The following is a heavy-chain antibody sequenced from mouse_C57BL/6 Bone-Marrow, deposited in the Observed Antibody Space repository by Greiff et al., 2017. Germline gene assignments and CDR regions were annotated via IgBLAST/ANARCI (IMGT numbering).Heavy chain of an antibody. CDR3: ARRDYPFFDY. CDR2: ISSDSSTI. D-gene: IGHD2-4*01. CDR1: GFTFSDYG. J-gene: IGHJ2*01. Sequence: VQLKESGGGLVKPGGSLKLSCAASGFTFSDYGMHWVRQAPEKGLEWVAYISSDSSTIYYADTVKGRFTISRDHAKNTLFLHMTSLRSEDTAMYYCARRDYPFFDYWGQGTTLTVSS. V-gene: IGHV5-17*01.